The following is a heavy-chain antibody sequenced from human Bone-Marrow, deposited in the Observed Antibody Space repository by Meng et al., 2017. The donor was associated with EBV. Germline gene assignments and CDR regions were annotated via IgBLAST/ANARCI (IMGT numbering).Heavy chain of an antibody. V-gene: IGHV3-73*02. CDR1: GFSFSGFA. CDR3: ARGDRLSWNVVDF. CDR2: IRTKPNNYAT. D-gene: IGHD1-1*01. J-gene: IGHJ4*02. Sequence: EVQLVESGGGLVQPGGVWKVSCAVSGFSFSGFALHWVRQASGKGLEWVGRIRTKPNNYATTYTASVKGRFTISRDDSKNTAYLQMNSLRAEDTAVYYCARGDRLSWNVVDFWGQGTLVTVSS.